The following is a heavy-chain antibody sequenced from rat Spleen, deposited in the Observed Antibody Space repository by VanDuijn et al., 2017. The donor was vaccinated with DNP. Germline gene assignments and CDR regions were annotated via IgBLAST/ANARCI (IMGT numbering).Heavy chain of an antibody. V-gene: IGHV3-3*01. CDR2: INSAGSI. CDR1: DYSITSCCR. CDR3: TRGDILRSFDY. Sequence: VQLQESGPGLVEHSQSLSLTCSVTDYSITSCCRWTWIRKFPGHKLEWMGYINSAGSIEYNPSLKGRISITSDTSKNQFFLQVNSVTTDDTATYYCTRGDILRSFDYWGQGVMVTVSS. D-gene: IGHD1-6*01. J-gene: IGHJ2*01.